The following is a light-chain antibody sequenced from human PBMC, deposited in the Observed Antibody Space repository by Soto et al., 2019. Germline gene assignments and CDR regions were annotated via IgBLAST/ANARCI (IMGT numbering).Light chain of an antibody. V-gene: IGKV4-1*01. Sequence: DIVMTQSPDSLAVSLGERATINCKSSQSVLYSSNNKTYLAWYQQKPGQPPKLLIYWASTRESGVPDRFSGSGSGTDFTLTISSLQYEDAAVYSCQQYYSAPPGFGAGPKVDI. CDR3: QQYYSAPPG. CDR1: QSVLYSSNNKTY. J-gene: IGKJ3*01. CDR2: WAS.